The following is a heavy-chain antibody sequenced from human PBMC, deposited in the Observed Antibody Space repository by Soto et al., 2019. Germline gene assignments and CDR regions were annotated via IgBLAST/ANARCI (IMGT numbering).Heavy chain of an antibody. CDR3: ARTGPYSSGNN. CDR2: IHSSGNT. D-gene: IGHD3-22*01. CDR1: GTSVFGANW. J-gene: IGHJ4*02. Sequence: QVHLQESGPGLVNPLETLSLTCTVSGTSVFGANWWGWVRQPPGKGLEWIGEIHSSGNTDYNPSHKSRVTISVDMSQNEFYLKLTSVTAADTAVYYCARTGPYSSGNNWGQGTLVAVSS. V-gene: IGHV4-4*02.